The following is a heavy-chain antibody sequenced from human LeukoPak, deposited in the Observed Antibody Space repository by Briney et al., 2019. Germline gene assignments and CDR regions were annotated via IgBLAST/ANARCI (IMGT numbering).Heavy chain of an antibody. J-gene: IGHJ4*02. CDR2: IRSKANSYAT. CDR3: VGAVEMAAD. V-gene: IGHV3-73*01. Sequence: GGSLRLSCAASGFTFSGSAMHWVRQASGKGLEWVGRIRSKANSYATAYAALVKGRFTISRDDSKNTAYLQMNSLKTEDTAVYYCVGAVEMAADWGQGTLVTVSS. D-gene: IGHD5-24*01. CDR1: GFTFSGSA.